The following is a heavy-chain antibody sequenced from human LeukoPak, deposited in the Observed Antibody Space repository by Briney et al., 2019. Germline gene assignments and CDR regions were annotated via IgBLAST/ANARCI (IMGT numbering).Heavy chain of an antibody. D-gene: IGHD5-18*01. V-gene: IGHV1-69*04. J-gene: IGHJ6*03. Sequence: GASVKVSCKASGGTFSTYYAISWVRQAPGQGLEWMGRIIPIVGTANYAQKFQGRVTITADKSTATVYMELSNLRSGDTAVYYCARGNCGYSYGYCPYYYYYYMDVWGKGTTVTVSS. CDR3: ARGNCGYSYGYCPYYYYYYMDV. CDR1: GGTFSTYYA. CDR2: IIPIVGTA.